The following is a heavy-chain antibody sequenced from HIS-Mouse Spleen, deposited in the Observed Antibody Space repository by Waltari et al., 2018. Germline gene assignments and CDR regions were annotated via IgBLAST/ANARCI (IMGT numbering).Heavy chain of an antibody. D-gene: IGHD6-13*01. V-gene: IGHV4-39*07. J-gene: IGHJ2*01. CDR3: AREIPYSSSWYDWYFDL. CDR1: GGSISSSSYY. Sequence: QLQLQESGPGLVKPSETLSLTCTVSGGSISSSSYYWGWIRQPPGKGLEWIGSIYDSGSTYSNPPLRSRVTISVDTSKNQFSLKLSSVTAADTAVYYCAREIPYSSSWYDWYFDLWGRGTLVTVSS. CDR2: IYDSGST.